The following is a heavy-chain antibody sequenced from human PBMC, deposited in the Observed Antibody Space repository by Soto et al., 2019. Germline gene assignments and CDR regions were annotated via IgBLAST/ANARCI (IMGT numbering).Heavy chain of an antibody. J-gene: IGHJ4*02. CDR1: GFTFSSYS. Sequence: TGGSLRLSCAASGFTFSSYSMNWVRQAPGKGLGWVSYISSSSSTIYYADSVKGRFTISRDNAKNSLYLQMNSLRAEDTAVYYCARERSAGVATINTSGYWGQGTLVTVSS. D-gene: IGHD5-12*01. V-gene: IGHV3-48*01. CDR2: ISSSSSTI. CDR3: ARERSAGVATINTSGY.